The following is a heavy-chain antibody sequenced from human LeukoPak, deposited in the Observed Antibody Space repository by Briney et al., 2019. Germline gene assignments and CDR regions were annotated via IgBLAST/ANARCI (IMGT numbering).Heavy chain of an antibody. CDR1: GFTFSNAW. CDR3: ITDLRWELTVDY. CDR2: IRSKTAGGTT. V-gene: IGHV3-15*01. J-gene: IGHJ4*02. D-gene: IGHD3-10*01. Sequence: PGGSLRLSCAASGFTFSNAWMSWVRQAPGKGLEWVGRIRSKTAGGTTDYAAPVKGRFTISRDDSKNTLYLEMNSLKTEDTAVYYRITDLRWELTVDYWGQGTLVTVSS.